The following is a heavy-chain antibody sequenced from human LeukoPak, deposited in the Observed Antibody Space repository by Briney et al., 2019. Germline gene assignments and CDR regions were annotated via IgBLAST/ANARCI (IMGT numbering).Heavy chain of an antibody. CDR1: RFTFSTYW. D-gene: IGHD2-15*01. CDR3: ARMTGGLWDY. J-gene: IGHJ4*02. CDR2: IKEDGSEK. V-gene: IGHV3-7*05. Sequence: PGGSLRLSCAASRFTFSTYWMSWLRQAPGKGLEWVANIKEDGSEKYYVDSVEGRFTISRDNAKNSLFLQVNSLRAEDTAVYYCARMTGGLWDYWGQGTLVTVSS.